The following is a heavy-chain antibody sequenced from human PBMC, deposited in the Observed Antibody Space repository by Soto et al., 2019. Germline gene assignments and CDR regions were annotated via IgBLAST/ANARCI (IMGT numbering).Heavy chain of an antibody. J-gene: IGHJ5*02. CDR2: IYYSGST. D-gene: IGHD6-19*01. Sequence: PSETLSLTCTVSGGYISSYYWSWIRQPPGKGLEWIGYIYYSGSTNYNPSLKSRVTISVDTSKNQFSLKLSSVTAADTAVYYCARDNVDAAVAFQNWFDPWGQGTLVTVSS. V-gene: IGHV4-59*01. CDR1: GGYISSYY. CDR3: ARDNVDAAVAFQNWFDP.